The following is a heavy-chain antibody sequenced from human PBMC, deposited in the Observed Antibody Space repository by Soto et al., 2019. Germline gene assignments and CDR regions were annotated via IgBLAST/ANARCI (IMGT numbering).Heavy chain of an antibody. CDR1: RFTFIPYG. D-gene: IGHD2-21*01. CDR2: IWDGGSKK. J-gene: IGHJ4*02. V-gene: IGHV3-33*01. CDR3: ASDYSDGDYYSAVDN. Sequence: RGSLRLSCGASRFTFIPYGLHWVLQAPGKGLEWVAVIWDGGSKKYYADSVTGRFTISRDNSRNTLYLQMNSLRAEDTAVYYCASDYSDGDYYSAVDNWGQG.